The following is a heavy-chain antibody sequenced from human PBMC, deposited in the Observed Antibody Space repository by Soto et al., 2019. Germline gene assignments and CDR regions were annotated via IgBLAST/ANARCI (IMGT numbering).Heavy chain of an antibody. J-gene: IGHJ5*02. Sequence: QVQLVQSGAEVKKPGASVKVSCKASGYTFTSYAMHWVRQAPGQRLEWMGWINAGNGNTKYSQKFQGRVTITRDTPASTAYMELSSLRSEDTAVYCCARDMGYDYADYDRVEWFDRWGQGTLVNVSS. CDR2: INAGNGNT. V-gene: IGHV1-3*01. CDR3: ARDMGYDYADYDRVEWFDR. D-gene: IGHD4-17*01. CDR1: GYTFTSYA.